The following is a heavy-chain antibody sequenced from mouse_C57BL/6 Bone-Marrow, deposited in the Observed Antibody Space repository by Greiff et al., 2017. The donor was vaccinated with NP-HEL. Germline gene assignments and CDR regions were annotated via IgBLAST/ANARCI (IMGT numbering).Heavy chain of an antibody. J-gene: IGHJ1*03. CDR2: ISSGSSTI. Sequence: EVQLVESGGGLVKPGGSLKLSCAASGFTFSDYGMHWVRQAPEKGLEWVAYISSGSSTIYYADTVKGRFTISRDNAKNTLFLQMTSLRSEDTAMYYCARPYGSSYDNWYFEVWGTGTTVTVSS. V-gene: IGHV5-17*01. CDR1: GFTFSDYG. CDR3: ARPYGSSYDNWYFEV. D-gene: IGHD1-1*01.